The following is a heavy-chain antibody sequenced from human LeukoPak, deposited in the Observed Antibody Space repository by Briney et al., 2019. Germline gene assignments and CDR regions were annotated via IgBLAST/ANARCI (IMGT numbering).Heavy chain of an antibody. CDR1: GGSISSYY. Sequence: SETLSLTCTVSGGSISSYYWSWIRQPPGKGLEWIGYIYYSGSTYYNPSLKSRVTISVDTSKNQFSLKLSSVTAADTAVYYCARHCLDYGDYSRWFDPWGQGTLVTVSS. CDR2: IYYSGST. D-gene: IGHD4-17*01. CDR3: ARHCLDYGDYSRWFDP. V-gene: IGHV4-59*08. J-gene: IGHJ5*02.